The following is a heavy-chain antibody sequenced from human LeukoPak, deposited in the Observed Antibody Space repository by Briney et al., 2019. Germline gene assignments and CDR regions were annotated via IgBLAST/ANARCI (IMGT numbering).Heavy chain of an antibody. CDR3: ARVWSKGYDFRRGL. CDR1: GGSISSGGYY. D-gene: IGHD3-3*01. J-gene: IGHJ4*02. CDR2: IYHSGST. V-gene: IGHV4-30-2*01. Sequence: SETLSLTCTVSGGSISSGGYYWSWIRQPPGKGLEWIGYIYHSGSTYYNPSLKSRVTISVDRSKNQFSLKLSSVTAADTAVYYCARVWSKGYDFRRGLWGQGTLVTVSS.